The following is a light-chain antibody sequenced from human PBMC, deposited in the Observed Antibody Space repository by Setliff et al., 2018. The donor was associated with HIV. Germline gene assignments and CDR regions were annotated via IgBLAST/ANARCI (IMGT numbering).Light chain of an antibody. CDR1: SSDVGSYNL. V-gene: IGLV2-23*02. CDR3: CSYAGSNNFGV. CDR2: EVT. Sequence: QSALTQPASVSGSPGQSITISCTGTSSDVGSYNLVSWYQQHPGKAPKVMIYEVTKRPSGVSNRFSGSKSGNAASLTISGLQAEDEADYYCCSYAGSNNFGVFGTGTKVTVL. J-gene: IGLJ1*01.